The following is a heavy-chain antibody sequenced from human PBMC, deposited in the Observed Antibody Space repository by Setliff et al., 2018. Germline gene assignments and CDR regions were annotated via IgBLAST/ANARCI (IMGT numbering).Heavy chain of an antibody. Sequence: ASVKVSCKASGYTFTSYYMHWVRQAPGQGLEWMGIINPSGGSTSYAQKFQGRVTMTRDTSKNQFSLKLSSVTAADTAVYYCARGGYSRGPPVYYFDYWGQGTLVTVSS. CDR1: GYTFTSYY. V-gene: IGHV1-46*01. J-gene: IGHJ4*02. D-gene: IGHD5-12*01. CDR3: ARGGYSRGPPVYYFDY. CDR2: INPSGGST.